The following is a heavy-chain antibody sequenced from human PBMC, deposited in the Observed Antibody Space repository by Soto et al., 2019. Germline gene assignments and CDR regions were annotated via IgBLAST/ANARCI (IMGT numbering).Heavy chain of an antibody. CDR2: ISAYNGNT. D-gene: IGHD2-2*01. CDR1: GYTFTSYG. J-gene: IGHJ3*02. Sequence: QVQLVQSGAEVKKPGASVKVSCKASGYTFTSYGISWVRQAPGQGLEWMGWISAYNGNTNYAQKLQGRVTMTTDTSTSTAYMGLRSLRSDDTAVYYCARDGVVVPAAYNPFDAFDIWGQGTMVTVSS. CDR3: ARDGVVVPAAYNPFDAFDI. V-gene: IGHV1-18*04.